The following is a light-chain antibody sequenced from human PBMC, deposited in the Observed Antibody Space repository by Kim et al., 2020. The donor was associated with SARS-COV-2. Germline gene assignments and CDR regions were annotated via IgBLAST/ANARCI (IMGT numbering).Light chain of an antibody. CDR1: QIIVNN. V-gene: IGKV3-15*01. J-gene: IGKJ3*01. CDR3: QQFTSWPFT. Sequence: VSPGERATLSCRASQIIVNNLAWYQQKPGQPPRLLIYRGSTRATGIPARFSGSGSGTEFTLTITSLQSEDFAVYYCQQFTSWPFTFGPGTKVDLK. CDR2: RGS.